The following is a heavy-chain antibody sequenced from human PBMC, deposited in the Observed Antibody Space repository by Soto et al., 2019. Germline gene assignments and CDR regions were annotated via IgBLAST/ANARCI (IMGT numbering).Heavy chain of an antibody. CDR1: GGTFSSYT. V-gene: IGHV1-69*02. D-gene: IGHD2-8*02. J-gene: IGHJ6*02. CDR2: IIPILGIA. CDR3: GRGPRGGVRGSDYGMDV. Sequence: QVQLVQSGAEVKKPGSSVKVSCKASGGTFSSYTISWVRQAPGQGLEWMGRIIPILGIANYAQKFQGRVTIPADKSTSTAYMELSSLRSEDTAVYYCGRGPRGGVRGSDYGMDVWGQGTTVTVSS.